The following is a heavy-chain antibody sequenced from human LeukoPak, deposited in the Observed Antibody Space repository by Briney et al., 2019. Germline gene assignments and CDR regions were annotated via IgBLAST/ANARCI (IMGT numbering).Heavy chain of an antibody. D-gene: IGHD3-3*02. CDR3: AREAPFEYYYYYYMDV. CDR2: IYTSGST. V-gene: IGHV4-4*07. J-gene: IGHJ6*03. CDR1: GGSISSYY. Sequence: SETLSLTCTVSGGSISSYYWSWIRQPAGKGLEWIGRIYTSGSTNYNPSLKSRVTMSVDTSKNQFSLKLSSVTAADTAVYYCAREAPFEYYYYYYMDVWGKGTTVTVSS.